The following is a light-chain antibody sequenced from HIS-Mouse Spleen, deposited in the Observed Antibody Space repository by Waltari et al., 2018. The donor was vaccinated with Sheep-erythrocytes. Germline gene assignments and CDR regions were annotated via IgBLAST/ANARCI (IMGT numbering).Light chain of an antibody. Sequence: DVVMTQSPLSLPVTLGQPASISCRSSQSLVYSDGNTYLNWFQQRPGQSPRRLIYKVSNRDSGVPDRFSGRGSGTDFTLKISRVEAEDVGVYYCMQGTHWPPWTFGQGTKLEIK. CDR2: KVS. CDR3: MQGTHWPPWT. J-gene: IGKJ2*02. CDR1: QSLVYSDGNTY. V-gene: IGKV2-30*01.